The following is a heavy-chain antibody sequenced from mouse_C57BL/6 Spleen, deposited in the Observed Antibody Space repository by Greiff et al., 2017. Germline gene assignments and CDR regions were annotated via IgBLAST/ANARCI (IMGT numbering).Heavy chain of an antibody. CDR2: ILPGSGRT. CDR1: GYTFTGYW. Sequence: QVQLQQSGAELMKPGASVKLSCKATGYTFTGYWLEWVKQRPGHGLEWIGEILPGSGRTNYNEKFKGKATFTADKSSNTAYMQLSSLTTEDSAIYYCARGDPLRPDYYAMDYWGQGTSVTVSS. J-gene: IGHJ4*01. D-gene: IGHD2-12*01. CDR3: ARGDPLRPDYYAMDY. V-gene: IGHV1-9*01.